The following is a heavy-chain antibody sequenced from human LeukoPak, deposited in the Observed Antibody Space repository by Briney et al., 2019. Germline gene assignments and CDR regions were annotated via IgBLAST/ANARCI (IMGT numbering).Heavy chain of an antibody. J-gene: IGHJ6*03. CDR2: ISAYNGNT. D-gene: IGHD2-2*01. CDR3: ASTYCSSTSCYDYYCYMDV. CDR1: GYTFTSYG. Sequence: ASVKVSCKASGYTFTSYGISWVRQAPGQGLEWMGWISAYNGNTNYAQKLQGRVTMTTDTSTSTAYMELRSLRSDDTAVYYCASTYCSSTSCYDYYCYMDVWGKGTTVTVSS. V-gene: IGHV1-18*01.